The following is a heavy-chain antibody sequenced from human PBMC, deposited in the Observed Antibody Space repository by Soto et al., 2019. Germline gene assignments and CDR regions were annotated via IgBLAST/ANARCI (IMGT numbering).Heavy chain of an antibody. CDR1: GGTFSIYA. J-gene: IGHJ4*02. D-gene: IGHD3-3*01. CDR2: IIPIFGTA. V-gene: IGHV1-69*13. Sequence: SVKVSCKASGGTFSIYAISWVRQAPGQGLEWMGGIIPIFGTANYAQKFQGRVTITADESTSTAYMELSSLRSEDTAVYYCARESDYDFCSGYQPYYFDYWGQGTLVTVSS. CDR3: ARESDYDFCSGYQPYYFDY.